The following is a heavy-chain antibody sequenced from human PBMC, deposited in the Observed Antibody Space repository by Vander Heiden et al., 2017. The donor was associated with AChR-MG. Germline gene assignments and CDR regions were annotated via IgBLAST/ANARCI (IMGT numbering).Heavy chain of an antibody. CDR3: ARGDAFDI. CDR1: GASISSGDYY. Sequence: QVQLQESGPGLVKPSQTLSLTCTVSGASISSGDYYWSWIRQPPGKGLGWIGCIYSSGSTYYNPSLKSRLTISADTSKNQFSLKLSSVTAADPAVYYCARGDAFDIWGQGTMVTVSS. CDR2: IYSSGST. J-gene: IGHJ3*02. V-gene: IGHV4-30-4*01.